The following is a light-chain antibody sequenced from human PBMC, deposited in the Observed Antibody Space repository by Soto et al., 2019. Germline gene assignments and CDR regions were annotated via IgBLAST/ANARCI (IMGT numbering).Light chain of an antibody. Sequence: DIPMTQSPSTLSASVGDRVTITCRASQSISSWLAWYQQKPGKAPKLLIYDASSLESGVPSRFSGSGSGTEFTLTISSLQPDDFATYYCQQYNSYSPWTFGQGTKVESK. CDR1: QSISSW. V-gene: IGKV1-5*01. CDR2: DAS. J-gene: IGKJ1*01. CDR3: QQYNSYSPWT.